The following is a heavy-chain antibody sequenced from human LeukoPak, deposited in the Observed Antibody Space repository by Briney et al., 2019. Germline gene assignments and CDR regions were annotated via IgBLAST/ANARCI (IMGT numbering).Heavy chain of an antibody. CDR3: ARGTWELPNY. V-gene: IGHV4-39*07. D-gene: IGHD1-26*01. CDR1: GGSISSSSYS. Sequence: SETLSLTCTVSGGSISSSSYSWGWIRQPPGKGLEWIGNMYYSGSTYYNPSLKSRVTISVDTSKNQFSLKLSSVTAVDTAVYYCARGTWELPNYWGQGTLVTVSS. CDR2: MYYSGST. J-gene: IGHJ4*02.